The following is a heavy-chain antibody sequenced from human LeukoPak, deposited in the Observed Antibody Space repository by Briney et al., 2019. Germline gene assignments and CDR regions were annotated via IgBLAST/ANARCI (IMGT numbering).Heavy chain of an antibody. J-gene: IGHJ3*01. CDR2: VAHTGST. V-gene: IGHV4-4*02. Sequence: SETLSLTCAVSGDSVSSSHWWSWVRQPPGKGLEWIGEVAHTGSTKFTPSLRSRATISIDWSKNQFSLNLTSVTAADTATYFCARLVVYNWTPRAFDVWGQGTMVPVSS. D-gene: IGHD1-20*01. CDR3: ARLVVYNWTPRAFDV. CDR1: GDSVSSSHW.